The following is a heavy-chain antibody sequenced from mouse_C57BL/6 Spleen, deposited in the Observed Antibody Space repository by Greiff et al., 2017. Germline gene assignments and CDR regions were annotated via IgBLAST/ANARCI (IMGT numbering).Heavy chain of an antibody. CDR1: GYTFTDYN. Sequence: EVQLQESGPELVKPGASVKMSCKASGYTFTDYNMHWVKQSHGKSLEWIGYINPNNGGTSYNQKFKGKATLTVNKSSSTAYMELRSLPSEDSAVYYCASIGYYFDDWGQGTTRTVSS. V-gene: IGHV1-22*01. CDR2: INPNNGGT. CDR3: ASIGYYFDD. J-gene: IGHJ2*01.